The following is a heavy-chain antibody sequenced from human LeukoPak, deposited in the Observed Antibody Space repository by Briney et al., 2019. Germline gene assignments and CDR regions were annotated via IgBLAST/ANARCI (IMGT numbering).Heavy chain of an antibody. Sequence: ASVKVSCKASGYTFTGYYMHWVRQAPGQGLEWMGWTNPNSGGTNYAQKFQGRVTMTRDTSISTAYMELSRLRSDDTAVYYCAGSGSPTSNFDYWGQGTLVAVSS. CDR2: TNPNSGGT. D-gene: IGHD1-26*01. V-gene: IGHV1-2*02. CDR3: AGSGSPTSNFDY. J-gene: IGHJ4*02. CDR1: GYTFTGYY.